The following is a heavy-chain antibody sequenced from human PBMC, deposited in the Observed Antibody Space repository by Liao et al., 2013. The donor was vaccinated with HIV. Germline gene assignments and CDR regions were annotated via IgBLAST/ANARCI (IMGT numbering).Heavy chain of an antibody. CDR1: GGSISSSSYY. V-gene: IGHV4-39*07. CDR2: IYYSGST. Sequence: QLQLQESGPGLVKPSETLSLTCTVSGGSISSSSYYWGWIRQPPGKGLEWIATIYYSGSTYYNPSLKSRVTISADTSKNQFSLKLRSVTAADTAVYYCASGAGGSGPGVFDYWGQGTLVTVSS. D-gene: IGHD2-15*01. J-gene: IGHJ4*02. CDR3: ASGAGGSGPGVFDY.